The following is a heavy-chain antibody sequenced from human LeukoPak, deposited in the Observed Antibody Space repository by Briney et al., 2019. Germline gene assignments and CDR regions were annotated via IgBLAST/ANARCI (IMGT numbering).Heavy chain of an antibody. J-gene: IGHJ5*02. CDR2: INPNSGGT. D-gene: IGHD3-3*01. Sequence: ASVEVSCKASGYTFTNYGISWVRQAPGQGLEWMGRINPNSGGTNYAQKFQGRVTMTRDTSISTAYMELSRLRSDDTAVYYCARELKPAYYDFWSGYSNWFDPWGQGTLVTVSS. V-gene: IGHV1-2*06. CDR1: GYTFTNYG. CDR3: ARELKPAYYDFWSGYSNWFDP.